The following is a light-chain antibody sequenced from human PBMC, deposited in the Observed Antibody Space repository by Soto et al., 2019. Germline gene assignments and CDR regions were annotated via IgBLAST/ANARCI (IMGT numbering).Light chain of an antibody. CDR1: QSISSY. CDR2: AAS. V-gene: IGKV1-39*01. J-gene: IGKJ2*01. Sequence: DIQMTQSPSYLSASVGDRVTITCRASQSISSYLNWYQQKPGKAPKLLIYAASSLQSGVPSRFSGSGSGTDITLTISRLQPEHVATYYCQQSYSTPPMYTFGQGTKLEIK. CDR3: QQSYSTPPMYT.